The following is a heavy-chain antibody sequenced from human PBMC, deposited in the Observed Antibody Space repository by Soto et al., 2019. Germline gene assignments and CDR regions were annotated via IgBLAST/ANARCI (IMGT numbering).Heavy chain of an antibody. J-gene: IGHJ3*02. Sequence: SETLSLTCTVSGGSISSYYWSWIRQPPGKGLEWIGYIYYSGSTNYNPSLKSRVTISVDTSKNQFSLKLSSVTAADTAVYYCARRRSSWYKGGHDAFDIWGQGTMVTV. D-gene: IGHD6-13*01. CDR1: GGSISSYY. CDR3: ARRRSSWYKGGHDAFDI. V-gene: IGHV4-59*08. CDR2: IYYSGST.